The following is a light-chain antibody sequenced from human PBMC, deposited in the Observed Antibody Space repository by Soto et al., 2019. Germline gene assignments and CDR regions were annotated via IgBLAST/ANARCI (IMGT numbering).Light chain of an antibody. J-gene: IGKJ4*01. V-gene: IGKV1-12*01. CDR3: QQSKSFPLT. CDR2: IAS. Sequence: DIQVTQSPSSLSASVGERVTITCRASQDINSWLTWYQQKPGKAPKVLIYIASRLQIGVPSRLSGRGSGTDFSLTISNLQPEDFATYFCQQSKSFPLTFGGGTKVDIK. CDR1: QDINSW.